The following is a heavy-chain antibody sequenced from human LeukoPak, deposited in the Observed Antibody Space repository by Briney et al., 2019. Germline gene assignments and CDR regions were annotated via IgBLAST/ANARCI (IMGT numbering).Heavy chain of an antibody. CDR3: ARGGFRTYYYGSGSYTT. CDR2: MNPNSGNT. D-gene: IGHD3-10*01. CDR1: GYTFTSYD. J-gene: IGHJ4*02. Sequence: ASVKVSCKASGYTFTSYDINWVRQATGQGLEWMGWMNPNSGNTGYAQKFQGRVTMTRNTSMSTAYMELSSLRSEDTAVYYCARGGFRTYYYGSGSYTTWGQGTLVTVSS. V-gene: IGHV1-8*01.